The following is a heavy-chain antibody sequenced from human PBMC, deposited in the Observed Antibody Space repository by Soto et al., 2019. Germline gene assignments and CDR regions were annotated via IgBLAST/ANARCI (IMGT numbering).Heavy chain of an antibody. CDR1: GLTISGKKY. D-gene: IGHD1-1*01. CDR2: LYDVDGS. V-gene: IGHV3-53*01. CDR3: ATWHEREHAFDV. Sequence: DVQLVESGGGLIQPGESLRLSCAAFGLTISGKKYVAWVRQAPGKGLEWVSALYDVDGSFYADSVTGRFTTSSDSSKTTVYLQMNYLRHDDTAVYYCATWHEREHAFDVWGQGTTVPISS. J-gene: IGHJ3*01.